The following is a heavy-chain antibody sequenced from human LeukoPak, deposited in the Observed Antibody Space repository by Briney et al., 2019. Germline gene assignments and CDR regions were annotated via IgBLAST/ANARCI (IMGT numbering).Heavy chain of an antibody. CDR3: ATTESLDDGAAAGTFDY. D-gene: IGHD6-13*01. Sequence: RSSKTLSLTCTVSGGSVSSGSYYWSRIRQPPGKGLEWIGYIYYSGSTNYNPSLKSRVTISVDTSKNQFSLKLSSVIAADTAVYYCATTESLDDGAAAGTFDYWGQGTLITVSS. V-gene: IGHV4-61*01. CDR1: GGSVSSGSYY. CDR2: IYYSGST. J-gene: IGHJ4*02.